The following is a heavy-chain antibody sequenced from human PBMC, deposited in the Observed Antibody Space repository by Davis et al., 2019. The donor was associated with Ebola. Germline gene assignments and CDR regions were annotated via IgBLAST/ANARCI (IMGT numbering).Heavy chain of an antibody. CDR2: ISSSGSTI. CDR3: ARLRYGGNLNRQIWYFDL. Sequence: GESLKISCAASGFTFSDYYMSWIRQAPGKGLEWVSYISSSGSTIYYADSVKGRFTISRDNAKNSLYLQMNSLRAEDTAVYYCARLRYGGNLNRQIWYFDLWGRGTLVTVSS. J-gene: IGHJ2*01. D-gene: IGHD4-23*01. CDR1: GFTFSDYY. V-gene: IGHV3-11*01.